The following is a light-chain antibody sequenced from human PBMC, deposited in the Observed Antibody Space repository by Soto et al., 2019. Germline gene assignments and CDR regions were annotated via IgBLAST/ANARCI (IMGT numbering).Light chain of an antibody. CDR1: QDIGNF. CDR3: QKCNVAPFT. V-gene: IGKV1-27*01. Sequence: ILMTQSPASLSAFVGDRVTITCRASQDIGNFLAWYQQKPGQVPKLLIYAASTLQSGVPSRFSGSGSGTDFTLTISSLQPEDVATYYCQKCNVAPFTFGGGTKVDIK. J-gene: IGKJ4*01. CDR2: AAS.